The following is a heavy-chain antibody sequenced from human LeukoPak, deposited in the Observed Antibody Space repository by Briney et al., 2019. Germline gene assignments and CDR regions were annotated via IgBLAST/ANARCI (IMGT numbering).Heavy chain of an antibody. J-gene: IGHJ4*02. V-gene: IGHV5-51*01. D-gene: IGHD5-12*01. CDR2: IYPDDSKT. CDR3: ARLIYSGYDWQFDY. Sequence: GESLKISCKGSGYGFTAYWIVWVRQMPGKGLEWMGIIYPDDSKTRYSPSFQGQVTISADKSISTAYLQWSSLKASDTAMYYCARLIYSGYDWQFDYWGQGTLVTVSS. CDR1: GYGFTAYW.